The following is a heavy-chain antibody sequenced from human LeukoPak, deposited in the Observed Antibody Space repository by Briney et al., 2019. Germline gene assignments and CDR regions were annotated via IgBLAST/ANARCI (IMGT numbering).Heavy chain of an antibody. J-gene: IGHJ6*02. V-gene: IGHV4-30-4*01. CDR3: ASIQPNTRSGWYFRSGMDV. CDR1: GGSISSGDYY. Sequence: SETLSLTCTVSGGSISSGDYYWSWIRHPPGQGLEWIGYIYYSGSTNYNPSLKSRVTISVDTSKNQFSLKLSSVTAADTAVYYCASIQPNTRSGWYFRSGMDVWGQGTTVTVSS. CDR2: IYYSGST. D-gene: IGHD6-19*01.